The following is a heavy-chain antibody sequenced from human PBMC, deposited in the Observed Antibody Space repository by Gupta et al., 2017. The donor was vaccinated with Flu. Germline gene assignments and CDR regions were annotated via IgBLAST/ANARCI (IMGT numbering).Heavy chain of an antibody. D-gene: IGHD2-2*01. CDR2: IYYSGST. V-gene: IGHV4-59*01. CDR1: GGSISSYY. J-gene: IGHJ6*03. Sequence: QAQLQESGPGLVKPSETLSLTCTASGGSISSYYWSWIRQPPGKGLEWIGYIYYSGSTNYNPSLKSRVTISVDTSKNQFSLKLSSVTAADTAVYYCARGYCSSTSCYSYYYYYYYMDVWGKGTTVTVSS. CDR3: ARGYCSSTSCYSYYYYYYYMDV.